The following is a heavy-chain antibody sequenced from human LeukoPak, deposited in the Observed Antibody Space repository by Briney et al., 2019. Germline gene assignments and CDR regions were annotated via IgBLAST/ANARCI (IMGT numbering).Heavy chain of an antibody. J-gene: IGHJ3*02. CDR1: GFTFDDYG. Sequence: GGSLRLSCAASGFTFDDYGMSWVRQAPGKGLEWVSGINWNGGSTGYADSVKGRFTISRDNAKNSLYLQMNSLRAEDTALYYCARDQLGYCRSTSCYGAFDIWGQGTMVTVSS. D-gene: IGHD2-2*01. V-gene: IGHV3-20*04. CDR3: ARDQLGYCRSTSCYGAFDI. CDR2: INWNGGST.